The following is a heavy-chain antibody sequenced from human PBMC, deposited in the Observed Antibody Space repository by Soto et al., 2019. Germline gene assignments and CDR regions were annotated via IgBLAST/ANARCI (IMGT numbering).Heavy chain of an antibody. D-gene: IGHD2-2*01. V-gene: IGHV4-34*01. Sequence: SETLSLTCAVYGGSFSGYYWSWIRQPPGKGLEWIGEINHSGSTNYNPSLKSRVTISVDTSKNQFSLKLSSVTAADTAVYYCASRYCSSTSCYPDWFDPWGQGTLVTVSS. CDR1: GGSFSGYY. CDR2: INHSGST. J-gene: IGHJ5*02. CDR3: ASRYCSSTSCYPDWFDP.